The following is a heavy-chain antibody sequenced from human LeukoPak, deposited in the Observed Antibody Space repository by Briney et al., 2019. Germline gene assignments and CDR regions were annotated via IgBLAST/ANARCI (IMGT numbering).Heavy chain of an antibody. D-gene: IGHD6-13*01. V-gene: IGHV4-39*01. CDR3: ARHGIRRGVRLAGYSSRPIDY. CDR1: GGSISSSRYY. CDR2: INHSGST. J-gene: IGHJ4*02. Sequence: SETLSLTCTVSGGSISSSRYYWGWIRQPPGKGLEWIGEINHSGSTNYNPSLKSRVTISVDTSKNQFSLKLSSVTAADTAVYYCARHGIRRGVRLAGYSSRPIDYWGQGTLVTVSS.